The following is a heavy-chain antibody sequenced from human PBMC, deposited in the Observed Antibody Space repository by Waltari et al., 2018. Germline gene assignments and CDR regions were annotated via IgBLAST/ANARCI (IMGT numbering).Heavy chain of an antibody. CDR1: GFTITTYA. CDR3: AQWRVPYYLDY. D-gene: IGHD3-16*01. V-gene: IGHV3-23*01. Sequence: EGQLLESGGGLVQPGGSLRLSSAASGFTITTYAMTWVRQVPGKGLEWVAGISVSGRDTYYADSVRGRFTISRDNSRNTLYLQMNSLRADDTAVYYCAQWRVPYYLDYWGQGTLVTVSA. CDR2: ISVSGRDT. J-gene: IGHJ4*02.